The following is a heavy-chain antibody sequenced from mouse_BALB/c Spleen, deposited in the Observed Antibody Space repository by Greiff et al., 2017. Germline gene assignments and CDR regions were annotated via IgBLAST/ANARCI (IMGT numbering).Heavy chain of an antibody. CDR1: GFTFSSFG. CDR2: ISSGSSTI. Sequence: DVMLVESGGGLVQPGGSRKLSCAASGFTFSSFGMHWVRQAPEKGLEWVAYISSGSSTIYYADTVKGRFTISRDNPKNTLFLQMTSLRSEDTAMYYCARNGDAAWFAYWGQGTLVTVSA. V-gene: IGHV5-17*02. CDR3: ARNGDAAWFAY. J-gene: IGHJ3*01.